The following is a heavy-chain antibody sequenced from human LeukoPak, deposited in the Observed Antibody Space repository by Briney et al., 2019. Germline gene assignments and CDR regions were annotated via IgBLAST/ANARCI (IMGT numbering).Heavy chain of an antibody. J-gene: IGHJ6*04. CDR2: MKQDGREK. CDR1: GFIFSNYW. V-gene: IGHV3-7*01. CDR3: AELGITMIGGV. Sequence: GGSLRLSCVASGFIFSNYWMSWVRQVPGKGLEWVANMKQDGREKYLVDSVKGRFTISRDNAKNSVYLQMNSLTDEDTGVYYCAELGITMIGGVWGKGTTVTISS. D-gene: IGHD3-10*02.